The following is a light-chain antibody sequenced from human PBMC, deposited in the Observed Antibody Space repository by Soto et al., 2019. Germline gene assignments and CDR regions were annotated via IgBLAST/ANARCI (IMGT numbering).Light chain of an antibody. CDR2: GAS. CDR1: QSVSSN. V-gene: IGKV3-15*01. Sequence: EIVMTQSPATLSVSPGERATLSCRASQSVSSNLAWYQQKPGQAPRLLIYGASTRATGIPARFSGSGSGTGFDNNLNSLQSEDFGISYCQQYNNWPRTFGQGAKVEIK. CDR3: QQYNNWPRT. J-gene: IGKJ1*01.